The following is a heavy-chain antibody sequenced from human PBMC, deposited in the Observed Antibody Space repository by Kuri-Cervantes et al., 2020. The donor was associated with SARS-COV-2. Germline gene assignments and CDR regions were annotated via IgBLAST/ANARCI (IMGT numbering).Heavy chain of an antibody. J-gene: IGHJ4*02. CDR3: ARSVVGATTYLDY. Sequence: GGSLTLSSMVSRPSSTSYWIGWVRQLAGKGLDWMGIIYTGDSDTRYSPFFQGQFTISAYKSISTAYLQESSLKASDTSMYYCARSVVGATTYLDYWGQGTLVTVSS. V-gene: IGHV5-51*01. D-gene: IGHD1-26*01. CDR2: IYTGDSDT. CDR1: RPSSTSYW.